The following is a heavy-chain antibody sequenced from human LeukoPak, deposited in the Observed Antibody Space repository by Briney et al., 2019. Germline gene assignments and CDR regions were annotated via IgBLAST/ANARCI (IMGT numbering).Heavy chain of an antibody. CDR2: IYYSGST. D-gene: IGHD2-2*01. CDR3: ARHWETSYCSSTSCYDY. Sequence: SETLSLTCTVSGGSISSSSYYWGWIRQPPGKGLEWIGSIYYSGSTYYNPSLKSRVTISVDTSKNQFSLKPSSVTAADTAVYYCARHWETSYCSSTSCYDYWGQGTLVTVSS. J-gene: IGHJ4*02. CDR1: GGSISSSSYY. V-gene: IGHV4-39*01.